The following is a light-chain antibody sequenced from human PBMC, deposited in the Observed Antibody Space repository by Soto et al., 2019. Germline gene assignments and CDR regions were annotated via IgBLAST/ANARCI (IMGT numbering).Light chain of an antibody. J-gene: IGKJ4*01. CDR3: QHRSNWPRLT. V-gene: IGKV3-11*01. Sequence: EIALTQSPATLSLSPLERAPLXWRASQSVSSFLVWYQQKPGQAPRLLIYDAVNRVTGIPARFSGSGSGTDFTLTISSLEPEDFAVYYCQHRSNWPRLTFGGGTKVDIK. CDR1: QSVSSF. CDR2: DAV.